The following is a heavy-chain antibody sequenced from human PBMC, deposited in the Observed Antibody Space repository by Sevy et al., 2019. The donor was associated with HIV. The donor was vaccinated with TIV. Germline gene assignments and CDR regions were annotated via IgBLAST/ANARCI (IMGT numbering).Heavy chain of an antibody. D-gene: IGHD2-15*01. CDR2: ISSSSSTI. Sequence: GGSQRLSCAASGFTFSSYSMNWVRQAPGKGLEWVSYISSSSSTIYYADSVKGRFTISRDNAKNSLYLQMNSLRAEDTAVYYCARYSRGAATGDNYWGQGTLVTVSS. CDR3: ARYSRGAATGDNY. CDR1: GFTFSSYS. V-gene: IGHV3-48*01. J-gene: IGHJ4*02.